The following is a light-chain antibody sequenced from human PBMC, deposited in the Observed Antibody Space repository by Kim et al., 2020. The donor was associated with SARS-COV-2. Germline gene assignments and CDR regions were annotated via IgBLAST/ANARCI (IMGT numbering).Light chain of an antibody. V-gene: IGKV1-5*03. CDR3: QQYYNYSWT. CDR1: QRISSW. CDR2: KAS. Sequence: ASGGDRVTITCRASQRISSWLAWYQQKPGKAPKLLIYKASSLESGVPSRVSGSGSGTEFTLTISGLQADDFAIYYCQQYYNYSWTFGQGTKVDIK. J-gene: IGKJ1*01.